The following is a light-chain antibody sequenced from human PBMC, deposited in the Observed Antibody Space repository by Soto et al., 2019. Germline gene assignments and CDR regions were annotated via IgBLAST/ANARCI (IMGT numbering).Light chain of an antibody. CDR2: DVT. J-gene: IGLJ1*01. V-gene: IGLV2-14*01. CDR3: SSYTSFKTLV. Sequence: QSVLTQPASVSESPGRWITISCTGSSSDVGGYKYVSWYQQHPGKAPKLLIYDVTNRPSGVSNRFSGSKSGYTASLTFSVLQSEDEADYYCSSYTSFKTLVFGTGTKVTLL. CDR1: SSDVGGYKY.